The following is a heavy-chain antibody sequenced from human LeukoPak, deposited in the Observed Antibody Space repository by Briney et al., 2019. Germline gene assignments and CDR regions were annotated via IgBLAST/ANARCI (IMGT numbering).Heavy chain of an antibody. Sequence: GGSLRLSCAASGFTFSGYEMNWVRQAPGKGLDWVSYISSSGSTIYYADSLKGRFTISRDNAKNSLYLQMNSLRAEDTAVYYCARLVGNSPSFDYWGQGTLVTVSS. CDR2: ISSSGSTI. CDR3: ARLVGNSPSFDY. J-gene: IGHJ4*02. CDR1: GFTFSGYE. D-gene: IGHD4-23*01. V-gene: IGHV3-48*03.